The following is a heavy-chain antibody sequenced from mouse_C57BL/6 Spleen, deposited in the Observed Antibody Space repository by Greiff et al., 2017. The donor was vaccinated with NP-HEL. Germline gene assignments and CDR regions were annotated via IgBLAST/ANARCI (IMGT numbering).Heavy chain of an antibody. J-gene: IGHJ4*01. Sequence: VQLQQPGAELVKPGASVKMSCKASGYTFTSYWITWVKQRPGQGLEWIGDIYPGSGSTNYNEKFKSKATLTVDTSYSTAYMQLSSLTSEDSAVYYCARSHYGSSYRAMDYWGQGTSVTVSS. D-gene: IGHD1-1*01. CDR1: GYTFTSYW. CDR2: IYPGSGST. V-gene: IGHV1-55*01. CDR3: ARSHYGSSYRAMDY.